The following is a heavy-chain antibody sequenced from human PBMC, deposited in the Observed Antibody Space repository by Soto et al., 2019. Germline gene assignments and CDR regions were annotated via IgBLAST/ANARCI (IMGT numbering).Heavy chain of an antibody. J-gene: IGHJ4*02. D-gene: IGHD3-16*01. CDR1: GGSISSADYY. CDR2: IYYTGST. CDR3: ARVRTIMILDY. Sequence: SETLSLTCTVSGGSISSADYYWSWIRQPPGKGLEWIGYIYYTGSTYYSPSLRSRVIITVDTSKNEFSLKLSSVTAADTAVYYCARVRTIMILDYWGRGTLVTVSS. V-gene: IGHV4-30-4*01.